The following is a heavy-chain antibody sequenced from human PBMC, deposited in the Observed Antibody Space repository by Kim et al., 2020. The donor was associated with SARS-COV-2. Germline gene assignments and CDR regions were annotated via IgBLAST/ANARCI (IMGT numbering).Heavy chain of an antibody. Sequence: NPSLKSRVTISVDTSKNQFSLKLSSVTAADTAVYYCARHRVGTYYYGMDVWGQGTTVTVSS. D-gene: IGHD3-16*01. J-gene: IGHJ6*02. V-gene: IGHV4-59*08. CDR3: ARHRVGTYYYGMDV.